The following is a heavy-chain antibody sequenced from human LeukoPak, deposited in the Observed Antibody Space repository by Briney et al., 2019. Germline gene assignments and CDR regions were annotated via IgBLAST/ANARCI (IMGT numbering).Heavy chain of an antibody. V-gene: IGHV3-48*03. J-gene: IGHJ4*02. D-gene: IGHD6-13*01. CDR3: ARGSHHNSSSWYGGNDY. Sequence: GGSLRLSCAASGFTFSSYEMNWVRQAPGKGLEWVSYISSSGSTIYYADSVKGRFTISRDNAKNSLYLQMNSLRAEDTAVYYCARGSHHNSSSWYGGNDYWGQGTLVTVSS. CDR1: GFTFSSYE. CDR2: ISSSGSTI.